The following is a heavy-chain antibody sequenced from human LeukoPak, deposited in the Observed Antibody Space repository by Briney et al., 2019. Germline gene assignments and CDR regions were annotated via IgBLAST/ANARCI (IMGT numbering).Heavy chain of an antibody. CDR3: ARDPSYYYDSMAYDY. CDR2: ISYDGSNK. CDR1: GFTFSSYG. Sequence: GGSLRLSCAASGFTFSSYGMHWVRQAPGKGLEWVAVISYDGSNKYYADSVKGRFTISRDNSKNTLYLQMNSLRAEDTAVYYCARDPSYYYDSMAYDYWGQGTLVTVSS. V-gene: IGHV3-30*03. J-gene: IGHJ4*02. D-gene: IGHD3-22*01.